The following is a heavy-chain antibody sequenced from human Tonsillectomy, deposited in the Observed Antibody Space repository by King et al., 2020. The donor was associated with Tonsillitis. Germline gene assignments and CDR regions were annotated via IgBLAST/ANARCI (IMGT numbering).Heavy chain of an antibody. J-gene: IGHJ6*02. CDR1: GYSISSGYY. V-gene: IGHV4-38-2*02. CDR3: ARGGAIDYKYYYYYGMDV. D-gene: IGHD4-11*01. CDR2: IYHSGGT. Sequence: QLQESGPGLVKPSETLSLTCTVSGYSISSGYYWGWIRQPPGKGLEWIGSIYHSGGTYYNPSLKSRVTISVATSKNQFSLKLSSVTAADTAVYYCARGGAIDYKYYYYYGMDVWGQGTTVTVSS.